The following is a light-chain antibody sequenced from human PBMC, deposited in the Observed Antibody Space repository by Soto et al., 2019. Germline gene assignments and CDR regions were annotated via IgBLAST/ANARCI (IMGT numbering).Light chain of an antibody. CDR3: SLSYTKSHVV. Sequence: QAVVTQEHSLTGSPGGTVTLTCGSSTGPVTSDHWPYWFQQKPGQAPMTLIYDTNNKHSFTPARFSGSLLGGKAALTLSGAQPEDEAEYFCSLSYTKSHVVFGGGTQLTVL. CDR2: DTN. V-gene: IGLV7-46*01. J-gene: IGLJ7*01. CDR1: TGPVTSDHW.